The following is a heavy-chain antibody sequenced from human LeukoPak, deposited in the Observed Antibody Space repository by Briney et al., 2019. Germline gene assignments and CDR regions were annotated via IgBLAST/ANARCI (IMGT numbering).Heavy chain of an antibody. J-gene: IGHJ4*02. Sequence: PGRSLRLSCAASGFTFSNYAMHWIRQAPGKGLEWVAVISYDGSIKYYAASLKGRFTISRDNSKNTLYLQMNSLRAEDTAVYYCARTLALYGSGSFFDFWGQGTLVTVSS. CDR1: GFTFSNYA. D-gene: IGHD3-10*01. CDR3: ARTLALYGSGSFFDF. CDR2: ISYDGSIK. V-gene: IGHV3-30-3*01.